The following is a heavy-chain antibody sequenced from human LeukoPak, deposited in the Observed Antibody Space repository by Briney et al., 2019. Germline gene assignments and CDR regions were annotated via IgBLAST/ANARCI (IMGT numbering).Heavy chain of an antibody. CDR1: GFTFSSYN. CDR3: ARDPYSGNYGPYYYYYMGV. V-gene: IGHV3-21*01. D-gene: IGHD3-3*01. Sequence: GGSLRLSCAASGFTFSSYNMNWVRQAPGKGLEWISSITRNSNYIYYADSVKGRFTISRDNGKSSLFLQMDSLRAEDTAIYFCARDPYSGNYGPYYYYYMGVWGKGTTVTVSS. J-gene: IGHJ6*03. CDR2: ITRNSNYI.